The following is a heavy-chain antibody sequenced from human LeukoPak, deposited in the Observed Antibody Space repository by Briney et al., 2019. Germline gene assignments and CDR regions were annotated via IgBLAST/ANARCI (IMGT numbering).Heavy chain of an antibody. CDR1: GFTFSNAW. CDR2: IKSKTDGGTT. CDR3: TTATYSSGDFDY. Sequence: GGSLRLSCAASGFTFSNAWMSWVRQAPGKGLEWVGRIKSKTDGGTTDYAAPVKGRSTISRDDSKNTLYLQMNSLKTEDTAVYYCTTATYSSGDFDYWGQGTLVTVSS. J-gene: IGHJ4*02. V-gene: IGHV3-15*01. D-gene: IGHD6-19*01.